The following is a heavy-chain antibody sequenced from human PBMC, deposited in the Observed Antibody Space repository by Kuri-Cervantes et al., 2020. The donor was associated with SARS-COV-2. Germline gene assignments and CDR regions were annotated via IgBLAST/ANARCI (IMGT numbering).Heavy chain of an antibody. CDR3: ARDRYIVSWDY. CDR1: MDSVSSNGAA. Sequence: LSCAISMDSVSSNGAALNWIRPSPSRGLEWLGRTYYRSKWYNDYAASVKSRITINPDTSKNQFSLHLNSVTPEDTAVYYCARDRYIVSWDYWGQGTLVTVSS. D-gene: IGHD1-1*01. V-gene: IGHV6-1*01. J-gene: IGHJ4*02. CDR2: TYYRSKWYN.